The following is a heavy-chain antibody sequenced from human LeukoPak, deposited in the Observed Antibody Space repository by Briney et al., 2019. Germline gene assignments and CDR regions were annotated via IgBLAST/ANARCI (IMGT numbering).Heavy chain of an antibody. Sequence: GGSLRLSCAASGFTVSSNYMSWVHQAPGKGLEWVSAISGSGGNTHYADSVKGRFTISRDNSKNTLYLQMNSLRAEDTAVYYCAKDLAYYYYMDVWGKGTTVTVSS. CDR1: GFTVSSNY. V-gene: IGHV3-23*01. J-gene: IGHJ6*03. CDR2: ISGSGGNT. CDR3: AKDLAYYYYMDV.